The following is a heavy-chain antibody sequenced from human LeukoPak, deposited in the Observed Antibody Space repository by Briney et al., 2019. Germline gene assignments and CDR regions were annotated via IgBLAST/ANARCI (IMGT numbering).Heavy chain of an antibody. J-gene: IGHJ3*02. Sequence: GGSLRLSCAASGFTFSSYSMNWVRQAPGKRLEWVSSISSSSYIYYADSVKGRFTISRDNAKNPLYLQMNSLRAEDTAVYYCARDMNTRDAFDIWGQGTMVTVSS. V-gene: IGHV3-21*01. CDR3: ARDMNTRDAFDI. D-gene: IGHD3-16*01. CDR2: ISSSSYI. CDR1: GFTFSSYS.